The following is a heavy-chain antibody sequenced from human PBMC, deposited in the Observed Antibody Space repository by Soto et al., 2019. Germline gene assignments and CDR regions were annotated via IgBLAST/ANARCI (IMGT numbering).Heavy chain of an antibody. J-gene: IGHJ5*02. CDR2: IYYRGST. V-gene: IGHV4-61*01. Sequence: QVQLQESGPGLVKPSETLSLTCTVSGGSVSSGSYYWSWIRQPPGKGLEWIGYIYYRGSTNYNPSPKRRVPISVATSKNPFSLKRSSVTAADTAVYYSARGYYGSGSYYDVDWFDPWGQGTRVTVSP. D-gene: IGHD3-10*01. CDR1: GGSVSSGSYY. CDR3: ARGYYGSGSYYDVDWFDP.